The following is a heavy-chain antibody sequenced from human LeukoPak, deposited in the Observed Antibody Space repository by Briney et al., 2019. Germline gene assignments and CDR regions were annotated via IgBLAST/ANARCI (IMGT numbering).Heavy chain of an antibody. J-gene: IGHJ4*02. V-gene: IGHV4-59*08. D-gene: IGHD6-19*01. CDR3: ARHPFSAPFDY. Sequence: KPSETLSLTCIVSGGSMNNYYWSWFRQPPGKGLEWIAYVYQTGDTRYNPSLKSRVSIPLDMSKNQFSLKVSSVTATDTAVYYCARHPFSAPFDYWGQGILVTVSS. CDR1: GGSMNNYY. CDR2: VYQTGDT.